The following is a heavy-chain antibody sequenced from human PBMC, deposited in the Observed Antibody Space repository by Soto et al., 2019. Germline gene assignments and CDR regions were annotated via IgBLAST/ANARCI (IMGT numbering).Heavy chain of an antibody. V-gene: IGHV4-30-2*01. D-gene: IGHD3-16*01. CDR3: ARVPYYLYYFDY. Sequence: PSETLSLTCAVSGGSISSGGYSWSWIRQPPGKGLEWIGYIYHSGSTYYNPSLKSRATISVDTSKNQFSLKLSSVTAADTAVYYCARVPYYLYYFDYWGQGALVTVSS. J-gene: IGHJ4*02. CDR2: IYHSGST. CDR1: GGSISSGGYS.